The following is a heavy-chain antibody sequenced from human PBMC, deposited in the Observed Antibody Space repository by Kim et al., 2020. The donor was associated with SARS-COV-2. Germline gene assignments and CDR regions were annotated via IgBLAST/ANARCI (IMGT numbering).Heavy chain of an antibody. J-gene: IGHJ6*02. V-gene: IGHV3-11*06. CDR3: ARDTMSEWFGNWNYYYYGMDV. Sequence: GGSLRLSCAASGFTFSDYYMSWIRQAPGKGLEWVSYISSSSSYTNYADSVKGRFTISRDNAKNSLYLQMNSLRAEDTAVYYCARDTMSEWFGNWNYYYYGMDVWGQGTTVTVSS. D-gene: IGHD3-10*01. CDR2: ISSSSSYT. CDR1: GFTFSDYY.